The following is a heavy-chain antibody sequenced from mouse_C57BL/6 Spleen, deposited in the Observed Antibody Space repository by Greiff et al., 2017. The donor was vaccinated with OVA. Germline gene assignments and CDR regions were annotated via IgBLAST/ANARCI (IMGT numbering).Heavy chain of an antibody. D-gene: IGHD1-1*01. V-gene: IGHV2-5*01. CDR3: AKNRGSSHWYFDV. Sequence: VQLQQSGPGLVQPSQSLSITCTVSGFSLTSYGVHWVRQSPGQGLEWLGVIWRGGSTDYNAAFMSSLSITKDNSKSQVVFKMNSLRADDTAIYYCAKNRGSSHWYFDVWGTGTTVTVSS. J-gene: IGHJ1*03. CDR2: IWRGGST. CDR1: GFSLTSYG.